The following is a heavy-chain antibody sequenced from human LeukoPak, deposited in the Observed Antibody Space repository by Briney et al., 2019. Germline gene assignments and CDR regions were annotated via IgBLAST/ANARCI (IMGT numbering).Heavy chain of an antibody. CDR1: GFTFSSYW. J-gene: IGHJ5*02. D-gene: IGHD3-22*01. CDR2: IKQDGSEK. V-gene: IGHV3-7*01. CDR3: ARWIGYYDSSGYNNWFDP. Sequence: GGSLRLSCAASGFTFSSYWMSWVRQAPGKGLEWVANIKQDGSEKYYVDSVKGRFTISRDNAKNSLYLQMNSLRAEDTAVYCCARWIGYYDSSGYNNWFDPGAREPWSPSPQ.